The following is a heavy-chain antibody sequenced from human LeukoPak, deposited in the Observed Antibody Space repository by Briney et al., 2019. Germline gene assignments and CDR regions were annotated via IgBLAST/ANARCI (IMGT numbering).Heavy chain of an antibody. Sequence: SETLSLTCSVSGGSISSSCCFWGWIRQPPGKGLEWIGSIYYSGSTYYNPSLKSRVTISVDTSKNQFSLKLSSVTAADTAVYYCARRMRNSSGYRLTDPNFDYWGQGTLVTVSS. CDR1: GGSISSSCCF. J-gene: IGHJ4*02. CDR2: IYYSGST. D-gene: IGHD3-22*01. V-gene: IGHV4-39*07. CDR3: ARRMRNSSGYRLTDPNFDY.